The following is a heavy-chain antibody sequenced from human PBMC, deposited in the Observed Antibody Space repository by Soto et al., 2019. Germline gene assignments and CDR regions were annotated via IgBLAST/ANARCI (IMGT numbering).Heavy chain of an antibody. CDR1: GGSISSYY. J-gene: IGHJ4*02. CDR3: ARVTIFGVVILDY. CDR2: IYHSGST. Sequence: SETLSLTCTVSGGSISSYYWSWIRQPPGKGLEWIGYIYHSGSTNYNPSLKSRVTISVDTSKNQFSLKLSSVTAADTAVYYCARVTIFGVVILDYWGQGTLVTVSS. D-gene: IGHD3-3*01. V-gene: IGHV4-59*01.